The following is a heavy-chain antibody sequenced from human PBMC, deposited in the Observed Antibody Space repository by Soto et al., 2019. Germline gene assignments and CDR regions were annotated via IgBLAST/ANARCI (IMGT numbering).Heavy chain of an antibody. CDR1: GFTFSSYG. V-gene: IGHV3-30*18. Sequence: PGGSLRLSCAASGFTFSSYGMHWVRQAPGKGLEWVAVISYDGSNKYYADSVKGRFTISRDNSKNTLYLQMNSLRAEDTAVYYCEKDDPDGYSDYWGQGTLVTVSS. CDR2: ISYDGSNK. CDR3: EKDDPDGYSDY. D-gene: IGHD5-12*01. J-gene: IGHJ4*02.